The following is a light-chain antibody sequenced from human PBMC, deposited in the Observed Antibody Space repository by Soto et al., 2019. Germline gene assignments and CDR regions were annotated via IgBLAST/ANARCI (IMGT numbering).Light chain of an antibody. V-gene: IGLV2-23*02. Sequence: QSALTQPASVSGSPGQSFTISCTGTSSDLGSYNIVSWYQEHPGKAPKLLIYEVSRRPSGVSDRFSGSKSGNTATLTISGLQADNEADYYCCSYGGYSNVIFGGGTKLTVL. CDR1: SSDLGSYNI. CDR2: EVS. J-gene: IGLJ2*01. CDR3: CSYGGYSNVI.